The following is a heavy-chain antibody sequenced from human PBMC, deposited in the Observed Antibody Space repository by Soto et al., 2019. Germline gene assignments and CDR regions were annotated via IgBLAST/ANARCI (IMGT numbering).Heavy chain of an antibody. D-gene: IGHD6-19*01. CDR3: AGVNSSGWYRSFDY. V-gene: IGHV1-69*13. CDR1: GGTFSSYA. Sequence: GASVKVSCKASGGTFSSYAIRWVRQAPGQGLEWMGGIIPIFGTANYAQKVQGRVTITADEATSTAYMELSSLRSEDTAVYYFAGVNSSGWYRSFDYWAQGTLVTVSS. J-gene: IGHJ4*02. CDR2: IIPIFGTA.